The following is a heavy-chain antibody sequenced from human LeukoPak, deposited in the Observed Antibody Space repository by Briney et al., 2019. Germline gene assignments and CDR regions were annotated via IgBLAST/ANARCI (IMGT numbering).Heavy chain of an antibody. CDR2: ISSNGGST. Sequence: GGSLRLSCAASGFTFSSYAMHWVRQAPGKGLEYVSAISSNGGSTYYANSVKGRFTISRDNSKNTLYLQMGSLRAEDMAVYYCARGYGGDAFDIWGQGTMVTVSS. V-gene: IGHV3-64*01. D-gene: IGHD4-23*01. CDR1: GFTFSSYA. CDR3: ARGYGGDAFDI. J-gene: IGHJ3*02.